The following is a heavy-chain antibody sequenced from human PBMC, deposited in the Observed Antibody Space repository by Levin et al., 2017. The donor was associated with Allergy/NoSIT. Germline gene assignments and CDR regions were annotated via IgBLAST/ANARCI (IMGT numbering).Heavy chain of an antibody. CDR3: AKLFWSDYRAPDY. CDR2: ISGSGGYT. Sequence: GESLKISCAASGFTFSNYAMSWVRQAPGKGLEWVSTISGSGGYTYYADSVKGRFTISRDNSKNTLYLQMNSLRAEDTAVYYCAKLFWSDYRAPDYWGQGTLVTVSS. V-gene: IGHV3-23*01. D-gene: IGHD3-3*01. J-gene: IGHJ4*02. CDR1: GFTFSNYA.